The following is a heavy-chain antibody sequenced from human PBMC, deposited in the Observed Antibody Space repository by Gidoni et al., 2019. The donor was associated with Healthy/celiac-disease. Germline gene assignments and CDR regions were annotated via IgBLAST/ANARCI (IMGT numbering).Heavy chain of an antibody. CDR3: ARGVFVVVVPAAIGKYYLDY. Sequence: QVQLQQWGAGLLKPSETLSLTCAVYGGSFSGYYWSWIRQPPGKGLEWIGEINHSGSTNYNPSLKSRVTISVDTSKNQFSLKLSSVTAADTAVYYCARGVFVVVVPAAIGKYYLDYWGQGTLVTVSS. CDR2: INHSGST. D-gene: IGHD2-2*01. CDR1: GGSFSGYY. J-gene: IGHJ4*02. V-gene: IGHV4-34*01.